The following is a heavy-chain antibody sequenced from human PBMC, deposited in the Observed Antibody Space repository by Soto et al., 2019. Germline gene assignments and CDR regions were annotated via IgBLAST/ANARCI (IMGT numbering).Heavy chain of an antibody. J-gene: IGHJ6*02. Sequence: GGSLRLSCAASGFTFISYEMNWVRQAPGKGLEWVSYISSSGRTTYYADSVKGRFTISRDNAKNSLSLQMNSLRADDTAVYYCARDRDELVGIFPYYYGMDVWGQGTTVTVSS. D-gene: IGHD2-21*01. V-gene: IGHV3-48*03. CDR1: GFTFISYE. CDR3: ARDRDELVGIFPYYYGMDV. CDR2: ISSSGRTT.